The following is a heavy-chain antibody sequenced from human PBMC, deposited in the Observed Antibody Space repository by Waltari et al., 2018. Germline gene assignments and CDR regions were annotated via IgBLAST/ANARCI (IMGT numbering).Heavy chain of an antibody. J-gene: IGHJ1*01. V-gene: IGHV1-8*03. CDR2: MNPNSGNT. D-gene: IGHD3-16*01. CDR1: GYTFTSSD. Sequence: QVQLVQSGAEVKKPGASVKVSCKASGYTFTSSDINWVRQATGQGLEWMGWMNPNSGNTGYAQKFQGRVTITADKSTSTAYMELSSLRSEDTAVYYCAEMGGDSFQYFQHWGQGTLVTVSS. CDR3: AEMGGDSFQYFQH.